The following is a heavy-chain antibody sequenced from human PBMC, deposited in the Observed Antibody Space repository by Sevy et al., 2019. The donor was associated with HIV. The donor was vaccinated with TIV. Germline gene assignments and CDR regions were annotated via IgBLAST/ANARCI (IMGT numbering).Heavy chain of an antibody. CDR3: AKSLTSYRGMDV. V-gene: IGHV3-9*01. Sequence: GGSLRLSCAASGFTFDDSAMHWVRQAPGKGLEWVSVITWNSATIAYADSVKGRFTISRENAMNSLYLQMKSLRAEDTALYYCAKSLTSYRGMDVWGQGTTVNVSS. J-gene: IGHJ6*02. CDR1: GFTFDDSA. D-gene: IGHD3-16*02. CDR2: ITWNSATI.